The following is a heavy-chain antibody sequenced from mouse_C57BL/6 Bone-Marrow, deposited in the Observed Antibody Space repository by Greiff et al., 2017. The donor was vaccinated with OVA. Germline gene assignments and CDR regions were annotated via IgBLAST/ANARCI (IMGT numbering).Heavy chain of an antibody. V-gene: IGHV1-85*01. CDR3: ARFSTAQATSSYAMDY. CDR1: GYTFTSYD. Sequence: VQLQQSGPELVKPGASVKLSCKASGYTFTSYDINWVKQRPGQGLEWIGWIYPRDGSTKYNEKFKGKATLTVDTSSSTAYMELHSLTSEDSAVYFCARFSTAQATSSYAMDYWGQGTSVTVSS. D-gene: IGHD3-2*02. CDR2: IYPRDGST. J-gene: IGHJ4*01.